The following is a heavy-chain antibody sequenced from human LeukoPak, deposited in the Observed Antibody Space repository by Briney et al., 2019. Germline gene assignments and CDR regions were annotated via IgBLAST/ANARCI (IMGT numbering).Heavy chain of an antibody. CDR3: ASHPVATSSFLY. Sequence: GGSLRLSCAASGFTFSSCTVNWVRQAPGKGLEWVSYISSSSSTIYYADSVKGRFTISRDNAKNSLYLQMNSLRDEDTAVYYCASHPVATSSFLYWGRETLVTVSS. D-gene: IGHD5-12*01. CDR1: GFTFSSCT. CDR2: ISSSSSTI. V-gene: IGHV3-48*02. J-gene: IGHJ4*02.